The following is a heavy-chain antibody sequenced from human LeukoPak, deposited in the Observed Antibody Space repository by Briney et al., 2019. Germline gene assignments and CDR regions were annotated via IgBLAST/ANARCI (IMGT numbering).Heavy chain of an antibody. J-gene: IGHJ4*02. V-gene: IGHV4-61*02. CDR3: ASRKPSSGWFDY. Sequence: SETLSLTCTVSGGSMSSGSYYWSWIRQPAGKELEWIGRFYSGSTNYNPSLRSRVTISVDTSKNQFSPKLSSVTAADTAVYYCASRKPSSGWFDYWGQGTLVTVSS. D-gene: IGHD6-19*01. CDR1: GGSMSSGSYY. CDR2: FYSGST.